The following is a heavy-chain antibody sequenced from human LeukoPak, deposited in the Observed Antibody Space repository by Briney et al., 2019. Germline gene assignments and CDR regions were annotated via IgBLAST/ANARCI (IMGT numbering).Heavy chain of an antibody. V-gene: IGHV1-18*01. CDR2: ISAYNGNT. D-gene: IGHD3-22*01. CDR1: GYTFTSYG. Sequence: ASVNVSCKASGYTFTSYGISWVRQAPGQGLEWMGWISAYNGNTNYAQKLQGRVTMTTDTSTSTAYMELRSLRSDDTAVYYCARGYYDSSGYYYGFDYWGQGTLVTVSS. CDR3: ARGYYDSSGYYYGFDY. J-gene: IGHJ4*02.